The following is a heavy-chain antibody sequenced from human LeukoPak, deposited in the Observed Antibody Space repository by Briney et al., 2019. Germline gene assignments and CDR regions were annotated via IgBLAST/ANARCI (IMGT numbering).Heavy chain of an antibody. D-gene: IGHD3-3*01. CDR2: PSDDGRST. CDR1: GFTFNCYW. J-gene: IGHJ4*02. CDR3: ARWDYDVWSGRAVF. Sequence: GGSLRLSCAASGFTFNCYWIHWVRQAPGKGLVWVSRPSDDGRSTNYADSVKGRFTISRDKAKNTLYLQMNNLRVEDTAVYYCARWDYDVWSGRAVFWGRGTLVTVSS. V-gene: IGHV3-74*01.